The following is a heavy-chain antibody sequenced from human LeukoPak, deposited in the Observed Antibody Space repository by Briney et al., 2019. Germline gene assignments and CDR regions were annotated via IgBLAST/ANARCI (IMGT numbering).Heavy chain of an antibody. CDR1: GASIGSRGYY. D-gene: IGHD6-13*01. CDR2: IYHGGST. Sequence: SQILSLTCTDSGASIGSRGYYWNWIRQPPGKGLEWIGSIYHGGSTYSSSLKSRVTMSVDGSKNQFSLKLTSVTAADTAVYYCARDRPGGSSLDYWGQGTLVTVSS. CDR3: ARDRPGGSSLDY. V-gene: IGHV4-30-2*01. J-gene: IGHJ4*02.